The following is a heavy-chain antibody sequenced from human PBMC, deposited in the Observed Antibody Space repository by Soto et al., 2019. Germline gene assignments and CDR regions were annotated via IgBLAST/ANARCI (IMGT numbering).Heavy chain of an antibody. D-gene: IGHD3-10*01. V-gene: IGHV4-34*01. CDR2: FNHSGST. Sequence: QVQLQQWGAGLLKPSETLSLTCAVYGGSFSGYYWSWIRQPPGKGLEWIGEFNHSGSTNYNPSLKSRVTISVDTSKNQFSLKLSSVTAADTAVYYCARTRLKLLWFGDSNTFDYWGQGTLVTVSS. CDR3: ARTRLKLLWFGDSNTFDY. CDR1: GGSFSGYY. J-gene: IGHJ4*02.